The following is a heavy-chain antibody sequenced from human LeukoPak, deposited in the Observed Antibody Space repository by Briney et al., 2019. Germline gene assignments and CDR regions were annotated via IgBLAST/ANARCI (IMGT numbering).Heavy chain of an antibody. CDR1: GFTFSSYG. D-gene: IGHD3-16*01. CDR2: ISGSGGST. J-gene: IGHJ3*02. CDR3: AKDRDDYVWGSYLGAFDI. V-gene: IGHV3-23*01. Sequence: GGSLRLSCGASGFTFSSYGMHWVRQAPGKGLEWVSLISGSGGSTYYADSVKGRFTISRDNSKNTLYLQMNSLRAEDTAVFYCAKDRDDYVWGSYLGAFDIWGQGTMVTVSS.